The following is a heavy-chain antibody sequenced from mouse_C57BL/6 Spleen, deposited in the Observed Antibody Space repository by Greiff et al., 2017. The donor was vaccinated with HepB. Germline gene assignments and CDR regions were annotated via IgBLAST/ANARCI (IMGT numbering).Heavy chain of an antibody. V-gene: IGHV1-52*01. D-gene: IGHD2-4*01. J-gene: IGHJ1*03. CDR3: ARRYDYDPYWYFDV. Sequence: QVQLQQPGAELVRPGSSVKLSCKASGYTFTSYWMHWVKQRPIQGLEWIGNIDPSDSETHYNQKFKDKATLTVDKSSSTAYMQLSSLTSEDSAVYYCARRYDYDPYWYFDVWGTGTTVTVSS. CDR1: GYTFTSYW. CDR2: IDPSDSET.